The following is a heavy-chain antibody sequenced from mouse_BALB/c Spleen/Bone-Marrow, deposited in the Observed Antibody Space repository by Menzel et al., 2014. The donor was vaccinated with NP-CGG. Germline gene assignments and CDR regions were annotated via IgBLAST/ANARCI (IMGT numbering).Heavy chain of an antibody. Sequence: QVQLKESGAELVKPGASVKISCKATGYTFSSYWIKWVKKRPGHGLEWIGEIFPGSGRTNYNEKFKGKATFTADTSSNTAYMQLSSLTSEDSAVYYCASPIYYGNYGFAYWGQGTLVTVSA. D-gene: IGHD2-1*01. CDR2: IFPGSGRT. J-gene: IGHJ3*01. V-gene: IGHV1-9*01. CDR1: GYTFSSYW. CDR3: ASPIYYGNYGFAY.